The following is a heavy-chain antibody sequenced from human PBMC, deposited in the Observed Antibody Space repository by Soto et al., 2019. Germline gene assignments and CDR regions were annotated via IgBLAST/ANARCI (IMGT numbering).Heavy chain of an antibody. Sequence: QVTLKESGPVLVKPTETLTLTCNISGFSLTTGRIGVSWIRQAPGKALEWLANFFSDVERSYCPSLQRRLTLSSESSGTQVILSMTDMGTVDAGTYFCAGVNADSSSHDYGLDAWGQVTTVTVSS. D-gene: IGHD4-17*01. CDR2: FFSDVER. V-gene: IGHV2-26*03. J-gene: IGHJ6*02. CDR1: GFSLTTGRIG. CDR3: AGVNADSSSHDYGLDA.